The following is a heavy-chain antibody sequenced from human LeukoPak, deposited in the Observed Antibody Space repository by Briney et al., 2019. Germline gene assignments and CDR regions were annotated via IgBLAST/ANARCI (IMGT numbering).Heavy chain of an antibody. CDR1: GFTFSSYA. CDR2: ISYDGSNK. Sequence: GRSLRLSCAASGFTFSSYAMHWVCQAPGKGLEWVAVISYDGSNKYYADSVKGRFTISRDNSKNTLYLQMNSLRAEDTAVYYCARRFDWLLQPYYYYGMDVWGQGTTVTVSS. V-gene: IGHV3-30*04. D-gene: IGHD3-9*01. CDR3: ARRFDWLLQPYYYYGMDV. J-gene: IGHJ6*02.